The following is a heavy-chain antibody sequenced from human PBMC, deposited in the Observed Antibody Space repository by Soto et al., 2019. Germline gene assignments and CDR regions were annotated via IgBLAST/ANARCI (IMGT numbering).Heavy chain of an antibody. CDR2: FKSDGSII. Sequence: EVQVVESGGGLVQPGGSLRLSCRASGFIFSDYYMHWVRQAPGKGPMWVSSFKSDGSIIDYADSVKGRFTISRDNAKNTVYMQMNSLTVEYTAVYHCARDWFSGLFDPWGQGTLGTDSS. CDR1: GFIFSDYY. V-gene: IGHV3-74*01. J-gene: IGHJ5*02. D-gene: IGHD6-19*01. CDR3: ARDWFSGLFDP.